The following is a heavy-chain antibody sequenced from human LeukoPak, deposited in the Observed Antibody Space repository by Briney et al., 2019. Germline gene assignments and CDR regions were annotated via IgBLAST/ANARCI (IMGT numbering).Heavy chain of an antibody. CDR2: ISSSGGST. D-gene: IGHD6-19*01. J-gene: IGHJ4*02. V-gene: IGHV3-64*01. CDR3: VRRAPGYSSGWLDY. Sequence: GGSLRLSCAASGFTFSTYAMHWVRQAPGKGLEYVSAISSSGGSTFYANSVKGRFTISRDNFKNTLYLQMGSLRAEDMALYYCVRRAPGYSSGWLDYWGQGILVTVSS. CDR1: GFTFSTYA.